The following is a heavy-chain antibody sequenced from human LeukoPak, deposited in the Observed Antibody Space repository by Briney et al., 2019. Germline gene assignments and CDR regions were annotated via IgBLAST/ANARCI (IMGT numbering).Heavy chain of an antibody. CDR3: ARAYDYSNYGLDY. J-gene: IGHJ4*02. CDR2: IYYSGST. D-gene: IGHD4-11*01. V-gene: IGHV4-59*08. Sequence: SETLSLTCTVSGGSISSYYWSWIRQPPGKGLEWIGYIYYSGSTNYNPSLKSRVTISVDTSKNQLSLKLSSVTAADTAVYYCARAYDYSNYGLDYWGQGTLVTVSS. CDR1: GGSISSYY.